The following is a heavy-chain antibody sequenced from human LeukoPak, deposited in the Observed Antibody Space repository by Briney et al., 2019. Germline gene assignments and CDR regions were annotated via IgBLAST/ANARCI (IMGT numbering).Heavy chain of an antibody. CDR1: GDSINSLDL. CDR3: ARKSGSYLSP. J-gene: IGHJ5*02. Sequence: PLETLSLTCTVSGDSINSLDLWSWVRPPPGKGLEWIGYIYHSGSTYYNPSLKSRVTISVDRSKNQFSLKLSSVTAADTAVYYCARKSGSYLSPWGQGTLVTVSS. CDR2: IYHSGST. V-gene: IGHV4-30-2*01. D-gene: IGHD1-26*01.